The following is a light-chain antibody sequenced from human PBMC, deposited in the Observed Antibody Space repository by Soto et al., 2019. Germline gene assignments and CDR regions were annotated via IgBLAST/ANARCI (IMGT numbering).Light chain of an antibody. J-gene: IGLJ3*02. V-gene: IGLV2-14*01. CDR3: SSFSPITREV. CDR1: SSDVGGYSY. Sequence: QSALTQPASVSGSPGQSITISCTGTSSDVGGYSYVSWYQQHPGKTHKLMIYEVSNRPSGVSHRFFGSKSGNTASLTISGLQTEDEADYYCSSFSPITREVFGGGIQLTVL. CDR2: EVS.